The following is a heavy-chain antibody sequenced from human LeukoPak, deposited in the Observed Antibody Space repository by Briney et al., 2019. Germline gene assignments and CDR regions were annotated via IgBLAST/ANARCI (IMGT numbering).Heavy chain of an antibody. CDR3: ARQVGGSYPFDY. Sequence: PSETLSLTCTVSGGSISSYYWSWIRQPPWKGLEWIGYIYYSGSTNYNPSLKSRVTISVDTSKNQFSLKLSSVTAADTAVYYCARQVGGSYPFDYWGQGTLVTASS. CDR1: GGSISSYY. V-gene: IGHV4-59*08. J-gene: IGHJ4*02. D-gene: IGHD1-26*01. CDR2: IYYSGST.